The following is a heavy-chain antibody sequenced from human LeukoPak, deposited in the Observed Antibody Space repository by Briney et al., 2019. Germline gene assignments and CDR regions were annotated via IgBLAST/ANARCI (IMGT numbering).Heavy chain of an antibody. D-gene: IGHD1-26*01. Sequence: PGGSLKLSCAASGLTFSGSAMHWVRQASGKELEWVGRIRSKANSYATAYAASVKGRFTISRDDSKNTAYLQMNSLKTEDTAVYYCTASPVAYGGSGSYYFDYWGQGALVTVSS. CDR3: TASPVAYGGSGSYYFDY. CDR2: IRSKANSYAT. CDR1: GLTFSGSA. J-gene: IGHJ4*02. V-gene: IGHV3-73*01.